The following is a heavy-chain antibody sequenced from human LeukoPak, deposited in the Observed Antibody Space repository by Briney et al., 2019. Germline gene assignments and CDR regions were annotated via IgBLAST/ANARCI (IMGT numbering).Heavy chain of an antibody. CDR2: ISSSSSYI. CDR3: ARSRREYYGPFDY. Sequence: PGGSLRLSCAASGFTFSSYSMNWVRQAPGKGLEGVSSISSSSSYIYYADSVKGRFTISRDNAKNSLYLQMNSLRAEDTGIYYCARSRREYYGPFDYWGQGALVPVSP. CDR1: GFTFSSYS. J-gene: IGHJ4*02. D-gene: IGHD3-10*01. V-gene: IGHV3-21*01.